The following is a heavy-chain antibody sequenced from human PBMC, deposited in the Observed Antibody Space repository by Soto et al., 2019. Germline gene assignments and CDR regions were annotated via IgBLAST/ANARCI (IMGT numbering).Heavy chain of an antibody. V-gene: IGHV1-46*01. Sequence: ASVKVPCKASGYTLTSYYMHWVRQAPGQGLEWMGIINPSGGSTSYAQKFQGRVTMTRDTSTSTVYMELSSLRSEDTAVYYCAREVTDYYGSGSYYNEYYYYGMDIWGQGTTVTVSS. CDR3: AREVTDYYGSGSYYNEYYYYGMDI. D-gene: IGHD3-10*01. J-gene: IGHJ6*02. CDR1: GYTLTSYY. CDR2: INPSGGST.